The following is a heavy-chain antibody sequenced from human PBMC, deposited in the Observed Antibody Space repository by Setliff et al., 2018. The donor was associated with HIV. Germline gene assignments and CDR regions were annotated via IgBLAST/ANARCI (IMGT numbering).Heavy chain of an antibody. V-gene: IGHV1-3*01. D-gene: IGHD6-25*01. CDR1: GYTFSNYV. Sequence: ASVKVSCKASGYTFSNYVMQWVRQAPGQRLEWMGWINVGNGNTKYSEKFQGRVTITTDESTSTAFMELRRLNSDDTATYFCVTSPGSFTSVDETEAGDYWGQGTLVTVSS. CDR3: VTSPGSFTSVDETEAGDY. J-gene: IGHJ4*02. CDR2: INVGNGNT.